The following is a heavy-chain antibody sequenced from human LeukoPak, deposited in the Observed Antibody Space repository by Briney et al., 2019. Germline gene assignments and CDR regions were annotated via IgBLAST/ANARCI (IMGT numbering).Heavy chain of an antibody. CDR2: IYYSGST. J-gene: IGHJ4*02. V-gene: IGHV4-39*01. Sequence: SETLSLTCTVSGGSIGGSSYFWGWIRQPPGKGLEWIGSIYYSGSTYYNPSLKSRVTISVDMSKNQFSLKLNSVTAADTAVYYCGRQAAAGAGGDYWDQGTLVTVSS. CDR1: GGSIGGSSYF. D-gene: IGHD6-13*01. CDR3: GRQAAAGAGGDY.